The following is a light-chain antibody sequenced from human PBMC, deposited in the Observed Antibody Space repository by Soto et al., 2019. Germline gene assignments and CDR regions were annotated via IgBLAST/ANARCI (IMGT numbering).Light chain of an antibody. V-gene: IGKV1-5*03. Sequence: ESPLIPAPSAPSAYERDRVTNTFRASQSINSWLAWYQQKPGKAPKPLIYKASTLQRGVPSRFSGSGSGTEFTLAISSLQPDDSATYYCQQYNDNWTFGQGTKV. CDR1: QSINSW. CDR2: KAS. CDR3: QQYNDNWT. J-gene: IGKJ1*01.